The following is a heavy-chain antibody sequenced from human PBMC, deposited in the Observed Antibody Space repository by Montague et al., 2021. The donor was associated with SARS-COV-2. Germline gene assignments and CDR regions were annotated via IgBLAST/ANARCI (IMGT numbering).Heavy chain of an antibody. CDR3: ASRAPTRIVLMVYAIGGYFDY. CDR2: ISSSRSNI. V-gene: IGHV3-48*03. J-gene: IGHJ4*02. Sequence: SLRLSCAASGFTFSRYEMNWVRQAPGKGLEWVSYISSSRSNIFYXXSLKGRFTISRDNAKNSLYLQMNSLRAEDTAVYYCASRAPTRIVLMVYAIGGYFDYWGQGTLVTVSS. D-gene: IGHD2-8*01. CDR1: GFTFSRYE.